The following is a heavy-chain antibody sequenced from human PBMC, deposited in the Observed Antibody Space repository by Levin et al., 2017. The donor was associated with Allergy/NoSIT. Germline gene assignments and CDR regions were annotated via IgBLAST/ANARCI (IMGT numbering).Heavy chain of an antibody. D-gene: IGHD2-21*01. CDR2: ISSSGSTI. Sequence: GGSLRLSCAASGFTFSDYYMSWIRQAPGKGLEWVSYISSSGSTIYYADSVKGRFTISRDNAKNSLYLQMNSLRAEDTAVYYCARDLGCGGDCYWEGDAFDIWGQGTMVTVSS. V-gene: IGHV3-11*01. CDR1: GFTFSDYY. J-gene: IGHJ3*02. CDR3: ARDLGCGGDCYWEGDAFDI.